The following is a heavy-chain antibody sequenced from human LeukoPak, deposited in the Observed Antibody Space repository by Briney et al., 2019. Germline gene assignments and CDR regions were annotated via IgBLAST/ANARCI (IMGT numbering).Heavy chain of an antibody. J-gene: IGHJ5*02. V-gene: IGHV4-4*09. CDR1: GDSITNFY. CDR3: ASCNAPYYYDSTGYYWFDP. Sequence: KPSETLSLTCAVSGDSITNFYWSWIRQSPGKGLEWIGDIYTSGSTKYHPSLKSRATISVDTSKNQFSLKLFSVTAADTAVYYCASCNAPYYYDSTGYYWFDPWGQGTLVTVSS. D-gene: IGHD3-22*01. CDR2: IYTSGST.